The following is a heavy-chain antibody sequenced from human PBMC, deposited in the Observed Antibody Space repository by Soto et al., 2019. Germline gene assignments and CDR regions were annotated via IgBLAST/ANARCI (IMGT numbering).Heavy chain of an antibody. Sequence: GGSLRLCCAASGFTFSSYWMHWFRQAPGKGLVWVSRINSDGSSTSYADSVKGRFTISRDNAKNTLYLQMNSLRGEDTDVYYCAVAVAGPTAISYWGQGP. J-gene: IGHJ4*02. CDR3: AVAVAGPTAISY. CDR1: GFTFSSYW. CDR2: INSDGSST. V-gene: IGHV3-74*01. D-gene: IGHD6-19*01.